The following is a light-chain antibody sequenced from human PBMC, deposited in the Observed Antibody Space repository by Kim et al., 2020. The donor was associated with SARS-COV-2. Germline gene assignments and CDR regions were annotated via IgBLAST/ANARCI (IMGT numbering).Light chain of an antibody. CDR3: CSYAGSWV. V-gene: IGLV2-23*01. Sequence: PGQTITIACTGPSSDVVSYNLVPGCRQHPSQAPKLMICEGSKRPTGVSNGFCGSKSGNTASLTISGLQAEDEADYYCCSYAGSWVLGGGTQLTVL. J-gene: IGLJ3*02. CDR1: SSDVVSYNL. CDR2: EGS.